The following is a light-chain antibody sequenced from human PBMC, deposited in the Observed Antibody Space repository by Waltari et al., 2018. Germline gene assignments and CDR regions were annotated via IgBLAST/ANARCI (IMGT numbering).Light chain of an antibody. CDR1: SSDVGGYDY. V-gene: IGLV2-14*03. Sequence: QSVLTQPASVSGSPGQSITISCTGTSSDVGGYDYVPWYQQSPGKAPKLIIYDVVKRPSGVSTRFSASKSDNTASLTISGLQAEDEGDYYCCSYKRGATWLFGGGTALTVL. CDR2: DVV. J-gene: IGLJ3*02. CDR3: CSYKRGATWL.